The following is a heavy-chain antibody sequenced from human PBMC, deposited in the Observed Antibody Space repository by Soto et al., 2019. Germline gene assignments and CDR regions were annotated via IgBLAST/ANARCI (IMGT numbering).Heavy chain of an antibody. D-gene: IGHD6-13*01. J-gene: IGHJ6*02. V-gene: IGHV1-8*01. CDR1: GYTFTSYD. CDR2: MNPNSGNT. Sequence: QVQLVQSGAEVKKPGASVKVSCKASGYTFTSYDINWVRQATGQGLEWMGWMNPNSGNTGYAQKFQGRVTMTRNTSKSTAYMELSSLRSEDTAVYYCARPSSSWYRGYYYGMDVWGQGTTVTVSS. CDR3: ARPSSSWYRGYYYGMDV.